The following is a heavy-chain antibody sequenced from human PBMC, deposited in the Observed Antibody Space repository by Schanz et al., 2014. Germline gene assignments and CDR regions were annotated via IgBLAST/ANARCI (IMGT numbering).Heavy chain of an antibody. CDR2: ISGSGGST. V-gene: IGHV3-23*01. D-gene: IGHD2-8*02. J-gene: IGHJ4*02. CDR1: GFTFSSYA. CDR3: AKSLESCSSGRSCRGYFDY. Sequence: EVQLLESGGGLVQPGGSLRLSCAASGFTFSSYAMSWVRQAPGKGLEWVSAISGSGGSTYYADSVKGRFTISRDNSKNTLYLQMNSLRAEDTAVYYCAKSLESCSSGRSCRGYFDYWGQGTLVTVSS.